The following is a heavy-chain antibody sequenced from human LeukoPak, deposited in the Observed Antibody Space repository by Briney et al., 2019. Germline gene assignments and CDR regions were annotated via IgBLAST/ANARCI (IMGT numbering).Heavy chain of an antibody. CDR2: IYYSGNT. J-gene: IGHJ4*02. CDR1: GGSISSGNCS. Sequence: SETLSLTCSVSGGSISSGNCSWGWIRQPPGKGLEWIGNIYYSGNTYYNSSLKSRVTIFVDMSKNQLSLKLTSVTAADTAVHYCTRRSYGSSLVYWGQGTLVTVSS. V-gene: IGHV4-39*01. CDR3: TRRSYGSSLVY. D-gene: IGHD6-13*01.